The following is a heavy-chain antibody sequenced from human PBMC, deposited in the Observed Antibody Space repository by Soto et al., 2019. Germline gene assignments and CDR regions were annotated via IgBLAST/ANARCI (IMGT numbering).Heavy chain of an antibody. J-gene: IGHJ4*02. CDR2: IGTAGDT. Sequence: GGSLRLSCAASGFTFSSYDMHWVRQATGKGLEWVSAIGTAGDTYYPGSVKGRFTISRENAKNSLYLQMNSLRAGDTAVYYCARGYYDSSGYIFDYWGQGTLVTVSS. CDR1: GFTFSSYD. V-gene: IGHV3-13*01. D-gene: IGHD3-22*01. CDR3: ARGYYDSSGYIFDY.